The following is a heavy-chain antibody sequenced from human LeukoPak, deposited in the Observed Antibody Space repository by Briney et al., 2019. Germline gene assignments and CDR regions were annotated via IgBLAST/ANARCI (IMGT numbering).Heavy chain of an antibody. CDR2: ISAYNGNT. V-gene: IGHV1-18*01. CDR1: GYTFTSYG. CDR3: ARARIAVAAYYFDY. J-gene: IGHJ4*02. D-gene: IGHD6-19*01. Sequence: ASVKVSCKASGYTFTSYGFSWVRQAPGQGLEWMGWISAYNGNTNYAQKLQGRVTMTTDTSTSTAYMELRSLRSDDTAVYYCARARIAVAAYYFDYWGQGTLVTVSS.